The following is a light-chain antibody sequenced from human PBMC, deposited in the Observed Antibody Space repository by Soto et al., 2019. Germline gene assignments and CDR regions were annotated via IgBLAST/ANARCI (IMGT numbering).Light chain of an antibody. V-gene: IGLV2-8*01. CDR1: SCDVGGYNY. CDR3: CSYAGSNSLL. Sequence: QYALTQPPSASGSPGQSVTISCTGTSCDVGGYNYVSWYQQYPGKAPKLMIYEVSKRPSGVPDRFSGSKSGNTASLTVSGLQTEDEADYYCCSYAGSNSLLFGGGTKLTVL. CDR2: EVS. J-gene: IGLJ2*01.